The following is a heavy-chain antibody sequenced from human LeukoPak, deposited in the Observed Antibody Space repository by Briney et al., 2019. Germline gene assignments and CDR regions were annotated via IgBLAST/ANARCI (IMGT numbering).Heavy chain of an antibody. CDR3: AREGGFYRPLDY. CDR2: VHLDGRT. V-gene: IGHV4-4*02. D-gene: IGHD6-25*01. J-gene: IGHJ4*02. Sequence: SETLSLTCDVSGGSVTSTNWWTWFRQPPGKGLEWIGEVHLDGRTNYNPSLKSRLVMSADLPENHISLKLTSVTDADTAVYYCAREGGFYRPLDYSGQGTLVTVSS. CDR1: GGSVTSTNW.